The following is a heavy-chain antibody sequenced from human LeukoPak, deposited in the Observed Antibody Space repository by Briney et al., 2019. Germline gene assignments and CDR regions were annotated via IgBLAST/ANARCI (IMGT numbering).Heavy chain of an antibody. CDR2: IYYSGST. CDR3: ASSAVAAEAFDI. J-gene: IGHJ3*02. V-gene: IGHV4-61*01. CDR1: GGSFSSSSYY. Sequence: SETLSLTCTVSGGSFSSSSYYWGWIRQPPGKGLEWIGYIYYSGSTNYNPSLKSRVTISVDPSKNQFSLKLSSVTAADTAVYYCASSAVAAEAFDIWGQGTMVTVSS. D-gene: IGHD6-19*01.